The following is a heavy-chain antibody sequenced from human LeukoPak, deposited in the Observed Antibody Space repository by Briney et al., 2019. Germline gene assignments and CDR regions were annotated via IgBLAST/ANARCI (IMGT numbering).Heavy chain of an antibody. CDR2: IWYDGSDK. Sequence: PGRSLRLSCAASGFTFSSYGMHWVRQAPGKGLEWVAVIWYDGSDKYYADSVKGRFTISRDNSKNTLYLQLNSLRAEDTAVYYCARDDFIGVGATSYYFDHWGQGTLVTVSS. V-gene: IGHV3-33*08. D-gene: IGHD1-26*01. CDR3: ARDDFIGVGATSYYFDH. J-gene: IGHJ4*02. CDR1: GFTFSSYG.